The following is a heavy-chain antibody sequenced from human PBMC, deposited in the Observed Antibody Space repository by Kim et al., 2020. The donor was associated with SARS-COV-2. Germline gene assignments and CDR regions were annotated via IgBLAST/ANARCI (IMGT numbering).Heavy chain of an antibody. D-gene: IGHD4-4*01. Sequence: ASVKVSCKASGYTFTSYGISWVRQAPGQGLEWMGWIGAYNDNTKYAQKFQGRVAMTTDTSTSTAYMELRSLTSDDTAVYYCTRDVPSNYYYYAMDVWGQGTTVTVSS. CDR1: GYTFTSYG. CDR3: TRDVPSNYYYYAMDV. V-gene: IGHV1-18*04. J-gene: IGHJ6*02. CDR2: IGAYNDNT.